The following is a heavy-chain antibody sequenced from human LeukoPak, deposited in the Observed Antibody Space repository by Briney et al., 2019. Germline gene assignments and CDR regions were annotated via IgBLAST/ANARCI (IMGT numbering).Heavy chain of an antibody. CDR3: ARIDSYDTIGFGY. CDR2: IYSGGNT. V-gene: IGHV3-53*01. D-gene: IGHD3-22*01. CDR1: GFTVSSNY. Sequence: PGGSLRLSCAASGFTVSSNYMSWVRQAPGKGLEEGSVIYSGGNTYYADSVKGRFTISRDNSKNTLYLQMNSLRAEDTAMYYCARIDSYDTIGFGYWGQGALVTVSS. J-gene: IGHJ4*02.